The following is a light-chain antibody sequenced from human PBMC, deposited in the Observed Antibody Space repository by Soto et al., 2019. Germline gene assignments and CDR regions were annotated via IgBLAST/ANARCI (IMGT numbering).Light chain of an antibody. CDR2: AAA. Sequence: EIQWTQSPSSLSASVGDRVTITCRASHHIMSYVNWYQQKAGKAPNLLIYAAASLQSGVPSRFRGFGAGTDFTLTITRLHAGDFATYYCQQTYGTPRTLGQGTKV. J-gene: IGKJ1*01. V-gene: IGKV1-39*01. CDR3: QQTYGTPRT. CDR1: HHIMSY.